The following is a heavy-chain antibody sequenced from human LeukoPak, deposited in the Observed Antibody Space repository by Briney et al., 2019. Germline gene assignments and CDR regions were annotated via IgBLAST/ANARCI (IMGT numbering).Heavy chain of an antibody. D-gene: IGHD5-24*01. CDR1: GTYW. CDR3: AKSSVVEMGPSYYFDY. V-gene: IGHV3-23*01. J-gene: IGHJ4*02. CDR2: ISGSGGST. Sequence: PGGSLRLSCAASGTYWMHWVRQAPGKGLEWVSAISGSGGSTYYADSVKGRFTISRDNSKNTLYLQMNSLRAEDTAVYYCAKSSVVEMGPSYYFDYWGQGTLVTVSS.